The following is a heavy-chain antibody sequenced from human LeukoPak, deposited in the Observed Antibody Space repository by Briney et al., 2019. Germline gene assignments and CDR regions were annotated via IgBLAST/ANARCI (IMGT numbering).Heavy chain of an antibody. Sequence: PGGSLRLSCAVSGVYWMSWVRQAPGTGLEWVANINQDGSVIYYVDSVKGRFTISRDNAKNSLYLQMNSLRAEDTGVYYCATSSGAPGNMWGQGTLVTVSS. CDR1: GVYW. CDR2: INQDGSVI. D-gene: IGHD2-8*02. V-gene: IGHV3-7*01. CDR3: ATSSGAPGNM. J-gene: IGHJ4*02.